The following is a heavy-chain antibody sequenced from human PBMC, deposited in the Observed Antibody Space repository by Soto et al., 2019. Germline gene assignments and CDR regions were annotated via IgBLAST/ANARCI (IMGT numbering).Heavy chain of an antibody. J-gene: IGHJ3*02. Sequence: ASVKVSCKASGGTFSSYAISWVRQAPGQGLEWMGGIIPIFGTANYAQKFQGRVTITADESTSTAYMELSSLRSEDTAVYYCARNHSGSSWNDAFDIWGQGTMVTVSS. CDR2: IIPIFGTA. CDR3: ARNHSGSSWNDAFDI. D-gene: IGHD6-13*01. CDR1: GGTFSSYA. V-gene: IGHV1-69*13.